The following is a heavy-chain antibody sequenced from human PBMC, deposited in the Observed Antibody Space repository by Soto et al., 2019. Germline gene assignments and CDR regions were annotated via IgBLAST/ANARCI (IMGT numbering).Heavy chain of an antibody. CDR3: ARDPPPGSGWYNSSFDI. J-gene: IGHJ3*02. V-gene: IGHV1-18*01. D-gene: IGHD6-19*01. Sequence: ASVKVSCKASGYTFTSYGISWVRQAPGQGLEWMGWISAYNGNTNYAQKLQGRVTMTTDTSTSTAYMELRSLRSDDTAVYYCARDPPPGSGWYNSSFDIWGQGTMVTVSS. CDR1: GYTFTSYG. CDR2: ISAYNGNT.